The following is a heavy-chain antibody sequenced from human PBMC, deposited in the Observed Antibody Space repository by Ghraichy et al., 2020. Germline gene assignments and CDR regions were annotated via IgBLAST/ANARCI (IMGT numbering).Heavy chain of an antibody. Sequence: GGSLRLSCAASGFTVSSNYMSWVRQAPGKGLEWVSGIYSGGSTYYADSVKGRFTISRDNSKNTLYLQMNSLRAEDTAVYYCARPADTAMVGGYYFDYWGQGTLVTVSS. CDR1: GFTVSSNY. J-gene: IGHJ4*02. CDR3: ARPADTAMVGGYYFDY. CDR2: IYSGGST. V-gene: IGHV3-66*02. D-gene: IGHD5-18*01.